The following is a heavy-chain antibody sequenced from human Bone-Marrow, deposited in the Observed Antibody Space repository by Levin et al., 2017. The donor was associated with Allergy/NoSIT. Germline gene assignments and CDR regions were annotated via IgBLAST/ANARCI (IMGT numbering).Heavy chain of an antibody. CDR2: IKQDGSEK. Sequence: PGGSLRLSCVASGFTFSGNWMSWVRQAPGKGLEWVANIKQDGSEKYYVDSVKGRFTISRDNAKNSLYLQMNSLRAEDTAVYYGARDGGYDRFDPWGQGTLVTVSS. D-gene: IGHD5-12*01. V-gene: IGHV3-7*01. CDR1: GFTFSGNW. CDR3: ARDGGYDRFDP. J-gene: IGHJ5*02.